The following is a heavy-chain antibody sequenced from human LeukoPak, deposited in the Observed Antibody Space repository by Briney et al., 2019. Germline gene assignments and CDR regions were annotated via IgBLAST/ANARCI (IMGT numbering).Heavy chain of an antibody. D-gene: IGHD3-22*01. CDR3: ARDLYYYDSSGYLDY. Sequence: GGSLRLSCAASGFTFSSYSMNWVRQAPGKGLEWVSSISSSSSYIYYADSVKGRFTNSGDNAKNSLYLQMNSLRAEDTAVYYCARDLYYYDSSGYLDYWGQGTLVTVSS. CDR2: ISSSSSYI. J-gene: IGHJ4*02. CDR1: GFTFSSYS. V-gene: IGHV3-21*01.